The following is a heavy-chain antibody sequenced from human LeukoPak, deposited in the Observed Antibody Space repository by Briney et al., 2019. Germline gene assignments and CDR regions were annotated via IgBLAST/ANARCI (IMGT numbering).Heavy chain of an antibody. Sequence: TGGSLRLSCATSGFSFSTFGMHWVRQTPGKGLEWVSHISKDESNKYYADSVKGRFTISRDTSKNTLFLQMNRLRVEDTDIYYCAKDNPVLEYWGQGTLVTVYS. CDR2: ISKDESNK. J-gene: IGHJ4*02. V-gene: IGHV3-30*18. CDR3: AKDNPVLEY. CDR1: GFSFSTFG.